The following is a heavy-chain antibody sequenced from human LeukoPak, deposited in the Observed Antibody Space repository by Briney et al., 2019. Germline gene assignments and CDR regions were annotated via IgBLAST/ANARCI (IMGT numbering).Heavy chain of an antibody. Sequence: SETLSLTCTVSGDSISSNFYYWGWIRQPPGKGLEWIGSMSYSGTTYYNPSLKGRVTISVDTSKNQFSLKLSSVTAADTAVYYCARRDSSGGRYGYWGQGTLVTVSS. D-gene: IGHD6-19*01. J-gene: IGHJ4*02. CDR2: MSYSGTT. V-gene: IGHV4-39*07. CDR1: GDSISSNFYY. CDR3: ARRDSSGGRYGY.